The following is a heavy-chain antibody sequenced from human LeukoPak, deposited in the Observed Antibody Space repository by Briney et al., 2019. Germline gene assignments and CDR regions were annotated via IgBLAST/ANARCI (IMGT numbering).Heavy chain of an antibody. Sequence: ASVKVSCKASGYTFTSYAMHWVRQAPGQRLEWMGWINAGNGNTKYSQKFQGRVTITRDTSASTAYMELSSPRSEDTAVYYCAREKYGSGSYSYYFDYWGQGTLVTVSS. CDR1: GYTFTSYA. J-gene: IGHJ4*02. D-gene: IGHD3-10*01. CDR2: INAGNGNT. CDR3: AREKYGSGSYSYYFDY. V-gene: IGHV1-3*01.